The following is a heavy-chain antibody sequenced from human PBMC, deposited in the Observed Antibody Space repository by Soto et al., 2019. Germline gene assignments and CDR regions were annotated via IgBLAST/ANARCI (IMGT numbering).Heavy chain of an antibody. Sequence: QVQLQESGPGLVKPSQTLSLTCTVSGGSISSGGYYWSWIRQHPGKGLEWIGYIYYSGSTYYIPALKRSVTISVDNSKNQFSLKLSSVTGADTAVYYCARDLGVYYGSGWYYYYGMDVWGQGTTVTVSS. D-gene: IGHD3-10*01. J-gene: IGHJ6*02. V-gene: IGHV4-31*01. CDR1: GGSISSGGYY. CDR3: ARDLGVYYGSGWYYYYGMDV. CDR2: IYYSGST.